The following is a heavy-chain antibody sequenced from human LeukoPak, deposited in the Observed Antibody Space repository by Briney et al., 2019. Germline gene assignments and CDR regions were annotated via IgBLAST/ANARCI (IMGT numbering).Heavy chain of an antibody. J-gene: IGHJ4*02. CDR3: ARNNYCGSGSPFDY. V-gene: IGHV3-48*03. CDR1: GFTFSSYE. Sequence: AGGSLRLSCAASGFTFSSYEMNWVRQAPGKGLEWVSYISSSGSTIYYADSVKGRFTISRDNAKNSLYLQMNSLRAEDTAVYYCARNNYCGSGSPFDYWGQGTLVTVSS. D-gene: IGHD3-10*01. CDR2: ISSSGSTI.